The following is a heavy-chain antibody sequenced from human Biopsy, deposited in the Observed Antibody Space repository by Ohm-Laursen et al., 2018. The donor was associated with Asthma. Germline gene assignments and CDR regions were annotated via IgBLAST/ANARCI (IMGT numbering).Heavy chain of an antibody. V-gene: IGHV3-21*01. J-gene: IGHJ6*02. D-gene: IGHD3-3*01. Sequence: SLRLSCAASGFTFSSYSMNWVRQAPGKGLEWVSSISSSSSYIYYADSVKGRFTISRDNAKNSLYLQMNSLRAEDTAVYYCARVDTIFGVVIPIYYYYGMDVWGQVTTVTVSS. CDR3: ARVDTIFGVVIPIYYYYGMDV. CDR1: GFTFSSYS. CDR2: ISSSSSYI.